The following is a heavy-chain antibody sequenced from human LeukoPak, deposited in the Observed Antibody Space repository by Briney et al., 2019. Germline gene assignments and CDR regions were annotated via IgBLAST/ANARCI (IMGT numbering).Heavy chain of an antibody. CDR1: GFTFSSYW. V-gene: IGHV3-7*01. CDR2: IKKDGSEK. J-gene: IGHJ4*02. Sequence: GGSLRLSCAASGFTFSSYWMNWVRQPPGKGPEWVANIKKDGSEKYYVDSVKGRFTISRDNAKNSVYLQMNSLRAEDTAVYYCARDPSRGYSYGYGENWGQGTLVTVSS. CDR3: ARDPSRGYSYGYGEN. D-gene: IGHD5-18*01.